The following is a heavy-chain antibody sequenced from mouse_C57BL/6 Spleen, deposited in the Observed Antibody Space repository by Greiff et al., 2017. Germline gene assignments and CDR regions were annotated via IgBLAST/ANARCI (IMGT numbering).Heavy chain of an antibody. CDR1: GYTFPSYW. Sequence: VQLQQPGAELVKPGASVKLSCKASGYTFPSYWMQWVKQRPGQGLEWIGEIDPSDSYTNYNQKFKGKATWTVDTSSSTAYMQLSSLTSEDSAVYYCARLVTTVVATGYWGQGTTLTVSS. D-gene: IGHD1-1*01. CDR3: ARLVTTVVATGY. CDR2: IDPSDSYT. J-gene: IGHJ2*01. V-gene: IGHV1-50*01.